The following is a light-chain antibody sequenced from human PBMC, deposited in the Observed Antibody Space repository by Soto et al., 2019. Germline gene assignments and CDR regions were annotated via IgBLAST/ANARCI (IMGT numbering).Light chain of an antibody. Sequence: QSALTQPRSVSGSPGQSVTFSCTGTSSDVGAYIYVSWYPQHPGKAPKLIIYDVIKRPSGVPDRFSGSKSGNTASLTISGLQAEDEADYYCCSYAGSYTHVFGTGTKVTVL. CDR2: DVI. CDR1: SSDVGAYIY. J-gene: IGLJ1*01. V-gene: IGLV2-11*01. CDR3: CSYAGSYTHV.